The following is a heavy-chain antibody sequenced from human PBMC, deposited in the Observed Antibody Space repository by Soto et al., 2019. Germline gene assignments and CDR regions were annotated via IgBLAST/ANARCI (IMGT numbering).Heavy chain of an antibody. D-gene: IGHD3-3*01. CDR2: IKSKTDGGTT. Sequence: EVQLVESGGGLVKPGGSLRLSCAASGFTFSNAWMSWVRQAPGKGLEWVGRIKSKTDGGTTDYAAPVKGRFTISRDDSKNTLYLQMNGLKTEDTAVYYCTTPHITIFGVARKWVGYWGQGTLVTVSS. CDR1: GFTFSNAW. CDR3: TTPHITIFGVARKWVGY. J-gene: IGHJ4*02. V-gene: IGHV3-15*01.